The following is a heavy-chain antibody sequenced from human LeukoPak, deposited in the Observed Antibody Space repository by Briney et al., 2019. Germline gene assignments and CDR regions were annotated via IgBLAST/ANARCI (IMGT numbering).Heavy chain of an antibody. CDR2: ISGSGGST. D-gene: IGHD3-10*01. CDR1: GFTFSSYA. J-gene: IGHJ3*02. V-gene: IGHV3-23*01. CDR3: AKDENELLWFGELLFGHDAFDI. Sequence: PGGSLRLSCAASGFTFSSYAMSWVRQAPGKGLEWVSAISGSGGSTYYADSVKGRFTISRDNSKNTLYLQMNSLRAEDTAVYYCAKDENELLWFGELLFGHDAFDIWGQGTMVTVSS.